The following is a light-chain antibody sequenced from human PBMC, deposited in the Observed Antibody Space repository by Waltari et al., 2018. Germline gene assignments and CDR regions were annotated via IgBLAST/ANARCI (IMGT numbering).Light chain of an antibody. CDR3: CSFAGSYTFV. Sequence: QSALTQPRSVSGSPGQSVTISCTGTSRAVGGYHYVPWFQQHPGKVPKLLIYDVSERPSDVPDRFSGSKSANTASLTISGLQTEDEADYYCCSFAGSYTFVFGTGTRVTVL. J-gene: IGLJ1*01. CDR1: SRAVGGYHY. CDR2: DVS. V-gene: IGLV2-11*01.